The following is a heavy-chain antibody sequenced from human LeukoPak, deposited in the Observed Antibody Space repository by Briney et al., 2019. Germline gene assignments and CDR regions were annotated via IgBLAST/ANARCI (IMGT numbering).Heavy chain of an antibody. V-gene: IGHV4-39*02. D-gene: IGHD3-16*02. CDR1: GGSISSIRYY. CDR3: ARGSGSDYVWGSHRQDY. CDR2: IYYGGST. J-gene: IGHJ4*02. Sequence: SETLSLTCTVSGGSISSIRYYWGWIRQPPGKGLEWIGSIYYGGSTYYNPSLRSRVTISVDTSKNHFSLKLTSVTAADTAVYFCARGSGSDYVWGSHRQDYWGQGTLVTVSS.